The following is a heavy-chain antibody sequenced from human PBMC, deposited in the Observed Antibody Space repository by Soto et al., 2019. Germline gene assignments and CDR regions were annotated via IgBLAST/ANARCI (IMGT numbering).Heavy chain of an antibody. CDR2: ISWNSGSI. Sequence: PGGSLRLSCAASGFTFDDYAMHWVRQAPGKGLEWVSGISWNSGSIGYADSVKGRFTISRDNAKNSLYLQMNSLRAEDTALYYCAKDGGSGAAIYYYYGMGVWGQGTTVTVSS. D-gene: IGHD1-26*01. V-gene: IGHV3-9*01. CDR3: AKDGGSGAAIYYYYGMGV. CDR1: GFTFDDYA. J-gene: IGHJ6*02.